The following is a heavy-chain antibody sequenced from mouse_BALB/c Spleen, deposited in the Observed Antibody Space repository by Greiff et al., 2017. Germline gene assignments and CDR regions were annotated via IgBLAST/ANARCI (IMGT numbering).Heavy chain of an antibody. J-gene: IGHJ2*01. V-gene: IGHV1-9*01. Sequence: LVESGAELMKPGASVKISCKATGYTFSSYWIEWVKQRPGHGLEWIGEILPGSGSTNYNEKFKGKATFTADTSSNTAYMQLSSLTSEDSAVYYCARGSYYYGSSGYWGQGTTLTVSS. CDR1: GYTFSSYW. CDR2: ILPGSGST. CDR3: ARGSYYYGSSGY. D-gene: IGHD1-1*01.